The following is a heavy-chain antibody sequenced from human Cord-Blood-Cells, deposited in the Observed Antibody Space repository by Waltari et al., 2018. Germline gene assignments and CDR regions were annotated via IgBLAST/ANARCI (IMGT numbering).Heavy chain of an antibody. CDR2: IYHSGST. J-gene: IGHJ5*02. CDR1: GSPINSGYY. D-gene: IGHD6-19*01. CDR3: ARPLTGYSSGWYWFDP. Sequence: QVQLQESGPGLVKPSETLSLTCAVPGSPINSGYYWVWIRQPPGKGLEWIGSIYHSGSTYYNPSLKSRVTISVDTSKNQFSLKLSSVTAADTAVYYCARPLTGYSSGWYWFDPWGQGTLVTVSS. V-gene: IGHV4-38-2*01.